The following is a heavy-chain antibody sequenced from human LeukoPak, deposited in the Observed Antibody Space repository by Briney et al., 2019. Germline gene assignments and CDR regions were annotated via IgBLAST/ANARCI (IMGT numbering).Heavy chain of an antibody. V-gene: IGHV4-34*01. Sequence: SEILSLTCAVYGGSFSGYYWSWIRQPPGKGLEWIGEINHSGSTNYNPSLKSRVTISVDTSKNQFSLKLSSVTAADTAVYYCASLYYDYVWGSYRNLTIPGYMDVWGKGTTVTVSS. CDR2: INHSGST. D-gene: IGHD3-16*02. J-gene: IGHJ6*03. CDR3: ASLYYDYVWGSYRNLTIPGYMDV. CDR1: GGSFSGYY.